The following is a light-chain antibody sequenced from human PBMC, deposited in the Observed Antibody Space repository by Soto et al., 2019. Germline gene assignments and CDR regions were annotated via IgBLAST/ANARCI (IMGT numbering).Light chain of an antibody. CDR1: QSVSSSY. CDR2: GAS. J-gene: IGKJ2*01. V-gene: IGKV3-20*01. Sequence: EIVLTQSPGTLSLSPGERATLSCRASQSVSSSYLAWYQQKPGQAPRLLIYGASNRDTGIPDRFSGSGSGTDFTLTISRLEPEDFAGYFCQQYNNSPEYTFGQGTKLEIK. CDR3: QQYNNSPEYT.